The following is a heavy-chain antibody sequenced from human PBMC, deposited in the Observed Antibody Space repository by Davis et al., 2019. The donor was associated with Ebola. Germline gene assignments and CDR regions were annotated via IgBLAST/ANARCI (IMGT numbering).Heavy chain of an antibody. CDR1: GFTFSSYS. J-gene: IGHJ5*02. CDR2: ISSSSSTI. CDR3: ARKVGYCSGGSCYFDP. Sequence: GESLNTSCAASGFTFSSYSMNWVRQAPGKGLEWVSYISSSSSTIYYADSVKGRFTISRDNAKNSLYLQMNSLRDEDTAVYYCARKVGYCSGGSCYFDPWGQGTLVTVSS. V-gene: IGHV3-48*02. D-gene: IGHD2-15*01.